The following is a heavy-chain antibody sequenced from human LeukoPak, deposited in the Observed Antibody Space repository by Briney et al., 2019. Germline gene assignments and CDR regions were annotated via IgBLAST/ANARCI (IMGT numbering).Heavy chain of an antibody. Sequence: ASVNVSCKASGGSFRSYAITWVRQAPGNGLEWMGGIIPMINTPKYAQKFQGRVSITADESTSTGYMEVSSLRSEDTAVYYCAIFQGTYGDNENDYWGQGTLVTVSS. J-gene: IGHJ4*02. CDR3: AIFQGTYGDNENDY. CDR2: IIPMINTP. CDR1: GGSFRSYA. V-gene: IGHV1-69*13. D-gene: IGHD4-17*01.